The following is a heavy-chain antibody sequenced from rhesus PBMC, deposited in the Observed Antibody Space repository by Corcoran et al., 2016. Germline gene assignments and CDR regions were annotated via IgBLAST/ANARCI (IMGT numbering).Heavy chain of an antibody. Sequence: QVQLQQWGEGLVKPSETLSLTCAVYGGSISSNYWSWIRQPPGKGLEWIGRIRSGGITNYNPSLKSRVTISTDTSKNQFSLKLSSVTAADTAVYYCAREGFSGYSYAFDFWGQGLRVTVSS. V-gene: IGHV4-160*01. D-gene: IGHD5-24*01. CDR2: IRSGGIT. J-gene: IGHJ3*01. CDR3: AREGFSGYSYAFDF. CDR1: GGSISSNY.